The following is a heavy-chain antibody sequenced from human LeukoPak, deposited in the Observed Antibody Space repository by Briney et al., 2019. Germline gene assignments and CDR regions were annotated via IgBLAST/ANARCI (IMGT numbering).Heavy chain of an antibody. V-gene: IGHV3-7*01. D-gene: IGHD3-10*01. CDR3: ARRPFGADY. J-gene: IGHJ4*02. Sequence: GTLSLTCDVSGGSISNGNWWSWVRQPPGKGLQWVANIKEDGTEKYYVDSVKGRFTISRDNAKNSVYLQMNSLRVEDTAVYYCARRPFGADYWGQGTLVTVSS. CDR2: IKEDGTEK. CDR1: GGSISNGNW.